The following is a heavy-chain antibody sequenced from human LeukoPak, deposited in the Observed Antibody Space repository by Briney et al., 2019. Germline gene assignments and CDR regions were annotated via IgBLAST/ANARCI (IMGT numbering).Heavy chain of an antibody. Sequence: SETLSLTCTVSGGSISSNSHYWGWIRQPPGKGLEWIGSIYSSGTTYYNPSLRSRLTISADTSKNLFSLKLGSVAAADTAVYYCARVGYGEEDDYWGQGTLVTVSS. CDR3: ARVGYGEEDDY. V-gene: IGHV4-39*01. CDR2: IYSSGTT. CDR1: GGSISSNSHY. J-gene: IGHJ4*02. D-gene: IGHD4-17*01.